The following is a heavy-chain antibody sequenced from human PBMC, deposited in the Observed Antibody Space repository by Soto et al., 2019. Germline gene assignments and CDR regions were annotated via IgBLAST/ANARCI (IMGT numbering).Heavy chain of an antibody. Sequence: ASVKVSCKASGYTFTSYAMHWVRQAPGQRLEWMGWINAGNGNTKYSQKCQGRVTITRDTSASTAYMELSSLRSEDTAVYYCAKSYYDFWSGYYATTLDYWGQGPLVTVSS. D-gene: IGHD3-3*01. CDR2: INAGNGNT. CDR3: AKSYYDFWSGYYATTLDY. V-gene: IGHV1-3*01. CDR1: GYTFTSYA. J-gene: IGHJ4*02.